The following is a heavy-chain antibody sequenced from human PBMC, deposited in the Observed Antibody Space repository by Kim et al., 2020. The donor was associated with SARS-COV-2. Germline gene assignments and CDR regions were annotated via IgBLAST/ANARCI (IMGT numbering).Heavy chain of an antibody. D-gene: IGHD6-6*01. CDR1: GYTFTGYY. Sequence: ASVKVSCKASGYTFTGYYMHWVRQAPGQGLEWMGWINPNSGGTNYAQKFQGRVTMTRDTSISTAYMELSRLRSDDTAVYYCATLPFKQLVRGPDYWGQGTLVTVSS. CDR3: ATLPFKQLVRGPDY. CDR2: INPNSGGT. V-gene: IGHV1-2*02. J-gene: IGHJ4*02.